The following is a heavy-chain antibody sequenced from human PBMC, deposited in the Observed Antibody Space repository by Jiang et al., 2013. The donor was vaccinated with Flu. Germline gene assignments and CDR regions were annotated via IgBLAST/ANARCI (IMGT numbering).Heavy chain of an antibody. J-gene: IGHJ2*01. V-gene: IGHV1-46*01. CDR3: ARDSSSEAYPLLLYYFDV. D-gene: IGHD2/OR15-2a*01. Sequence: GAEVKKPGASAKVSCKASGYTFTTYYIHWVRQAPGQGLEWMGLISPSGAGTSYAQRFQGRLTMTGDTSTGTVYMELSSLRSDDKAVYYCARDSSSEAYPLLLYYFDVWG. CDR2: ISPSGAGT. CDR1: GYTFTTYY.